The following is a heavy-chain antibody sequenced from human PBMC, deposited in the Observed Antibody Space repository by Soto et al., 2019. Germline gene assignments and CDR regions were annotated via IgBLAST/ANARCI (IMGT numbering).Heavy chain of an antibody. CDR3: ARDQPGYSYGYGLGY. CDR2: ISSSSSYI. V-gene: IGHV3-21*01. D-gene: IGHD5-18*01. J-gene: IGHJ4*02. Sequence: GGSLRLSCAASGFTFSSYSMNWVRQAPGKGLEWVSSISSSSSYIYYADSVKGRFTISRDNAKNSLYVQMNSLRAEDTAVYYCARDQPGYSYGYGLGYWGQGTLVTVSS. CDR1: GFTFSSYS.